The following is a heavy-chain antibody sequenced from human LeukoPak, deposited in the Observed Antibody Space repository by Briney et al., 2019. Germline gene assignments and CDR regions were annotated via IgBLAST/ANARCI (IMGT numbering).Heavy chain of an antibody. CDR3: VKDGRYCSSTSCSPY. V-gene: IGHV3-64D*06. D-gene: IGHD2-2*01. J-gene: IGHJ4*02. CDR2: ISSNGGST. Sequence: GGSLRLSCSASGFTFSSYAIHWVRQAPGKGLEYVSAISSNGGSTYYADSVKGRFTISRDNSKNTLYLQMSSLRAEDTAVYYCVKDGRYCSSTSCSPYWGQGTLVTVSS. CDR1: GFTFSSYA.